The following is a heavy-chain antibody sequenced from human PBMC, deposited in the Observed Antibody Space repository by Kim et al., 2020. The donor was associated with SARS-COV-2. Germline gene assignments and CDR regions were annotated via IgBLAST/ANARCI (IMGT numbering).Heavy chain of an antibody. Sequence: GGSLRLSCAASGFTFSNYGMGWVRQAPGKGLEWVSGISASGGYTYNADSVKGRFTISRDNSKNTLYLQMNSLRADDTAVYFCARRVVVPAPGPCDYWGQGTLVTVSS. V-gene: IGHV3-23*01. CDR2: ISASGGYT. CDR3: ARRVVVPAPGPCDY. J-gene: IGHJ4*02. CDR1: GFTFSNYG. D-gene: IGHD2-15*01.